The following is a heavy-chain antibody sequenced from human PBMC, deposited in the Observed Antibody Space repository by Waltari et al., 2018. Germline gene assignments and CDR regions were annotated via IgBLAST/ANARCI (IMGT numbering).Heavy chain of an antibody. D-gene: IGHD3-16*02. CDR3: AHSRLIRRLGELSQLPDPFDY. Sequence: QITLKESGPTLVKPTQTLTLTCTFSGFSLSTSGVGVGWIRQPPGKALEWLALIYWNDDKRYSPSLKSRLTITKDTSKNQVVLTMTNMDPVDTATYYCAHSRLIRRLGELSQLPDPFDYWGQGTLVTVSS. CDR1: GFSLSTSGVG. J-gene: IGHJ4*02. CDR2: IYWNDDK. V-gene: IGHV2-5*01.